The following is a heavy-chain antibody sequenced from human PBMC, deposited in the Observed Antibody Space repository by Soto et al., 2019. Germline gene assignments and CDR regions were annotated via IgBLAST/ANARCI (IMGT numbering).Heavy chain of an antibody. CDR2: INPNSGGT. CDR1: GYTFTGYY. Sequence: ASVKVSCKASGYTFTGYYMHWVRQAPGQGLEWMGWINPNSGGTNYAQKFQGWVTMTTDTSTSTAYMELRSLRSDDTAVYYCARSLYDSSGYDDYWGQGTLVTVS. D-gene: IGHD3-22*01. CDR3: ARSLYDSSGYDDY. V-gene: IGHV1-2*04. J-gene: IGHJ4*02.